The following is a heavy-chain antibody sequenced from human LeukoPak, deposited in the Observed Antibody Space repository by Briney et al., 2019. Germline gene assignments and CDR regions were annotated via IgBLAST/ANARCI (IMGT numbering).Heavy chain of an antibody. CDR3: ARDPTSAVDTAMYWDNWFDP. Sequence: ASVKVSCKASGGTFSSYAISWVRQAPGQGLEWMGGIIPIFGTANYAQKFQGRVTITADESTSTAYMELGSLRSEDTAVYYCARDPTSAVDTAMYWDNWFDPWGQGTLVTVSS. CDR2: IIPIFGTA. CDR1: GGTFSSYA. J-gene: IGHJ5*02. V-gene: IGHV1-69*13. D-gene: IGHD5-18*01.